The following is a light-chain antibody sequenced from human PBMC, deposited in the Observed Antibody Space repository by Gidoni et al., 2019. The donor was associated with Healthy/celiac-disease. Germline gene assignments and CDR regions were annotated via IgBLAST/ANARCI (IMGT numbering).Light chain of an antibody. Sequence: DIRMPQSPSSLSASAGDRVTITCQASQDISNYLNWYQQKPGKAPKLLIYDASNLETGVPSRFSGSGSGTDFTFTISSLQPEDIATYYCQQYDNRFTFGGGTKVEIK. CDR2: DAS. CDR3: QQYDNRFT. V-gene: IGKV1-33*01. CDR1: QDISNY. J-gene: IGKJ4*01.